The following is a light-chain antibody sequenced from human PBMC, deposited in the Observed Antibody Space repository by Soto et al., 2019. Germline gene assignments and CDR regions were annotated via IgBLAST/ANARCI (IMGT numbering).Light chain of an antibody. CDR2: DDS. Sequence: QSVLTQPPSVSGAPGQRVTISCTGSSSNIGADYDVHWYQQLPGTAPKLLIYDDSNRPSGVPDRFSGSKSGTSASLAITGLQAEDEADYYCQSYDSSLSGYVFGTGTKLTAL. V-gene: IGLV1-40*01. CDR1: SSNIGADYD. J-gene: IGLJ1*01. CDR3: QSYDSSLSGYV.